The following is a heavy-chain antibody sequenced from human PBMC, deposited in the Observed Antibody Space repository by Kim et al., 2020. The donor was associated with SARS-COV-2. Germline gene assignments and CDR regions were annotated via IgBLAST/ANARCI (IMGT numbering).Heavy chain of an antibody. D-gene: IGHD6-13*01. J-gene: IGHJ4*02. V-gene: IGHV5-51*01. Sequence: YSPSLQGQVTISADKSISTAYLQWSSLKASDTAMYYCARRGLAAAGTFDDWGQGTLVTVSS. CDR3: ARRGLAAAGTFDD.